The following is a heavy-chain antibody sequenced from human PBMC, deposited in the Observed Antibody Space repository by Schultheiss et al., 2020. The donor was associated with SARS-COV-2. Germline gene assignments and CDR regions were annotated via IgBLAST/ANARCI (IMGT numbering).Heavy chain of an antibody. V-gene: IGHV5-51*01. CDR2: IYPGDPDT. CDR1: GYIFTSYW. J-gene: IGHJ6*03. Sequence: GASLKISCKGSGYIFTSYWIGWVRQMPGKGLEWMGIIYPGDPDTRYSPSFQGQVTISADKSISNAYLQWSSLKASDTAMYYCARVTDRYYYYYMDVWGKGATVTVSS. CDR3: ARVTDRYYYYYMDV. D-gene: IGHD1-14*01.